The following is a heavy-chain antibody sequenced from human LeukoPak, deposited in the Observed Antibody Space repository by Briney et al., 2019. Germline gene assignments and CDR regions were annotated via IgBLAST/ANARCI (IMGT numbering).Heavy chain of an antibody. D-gene: IGHD2-2*01. CDR3: ARDCYCSSTSFYGYNWFDP. J-gene: IGHJ5*02. CDR1: GGSISSGDYY. CDR2: IYYSGST. Sequence: PSQTLSLTCTVSGGSISSGDYYWSWIRQPPGKGLEWIGYIYYSGSTYYNPSLKSRVTISVDTSKNQFSLKLSSVTAADTAVYYCARDCYCSSTSFYGYNWFDPWGQGTLVTVSS. V-gene: IGHV4-30-4*08.